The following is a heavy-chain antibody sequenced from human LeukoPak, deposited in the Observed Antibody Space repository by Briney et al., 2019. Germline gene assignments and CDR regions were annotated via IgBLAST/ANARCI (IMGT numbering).Heavy chain of an antibody. V-gene: IGHV4-4*07. Sequence: SETLSLTCTVSSGSISSSYWSRIRQRAGKGLEWIGRIYTSGNTNYNPSLKSRVSMLIDTSKNQFSLKLSSVTAADTAVYYCARGYSSGRDNWFDPWGQGTLVTVSS. CDR1: SGSISSSY. CDR3: ARGYSSGRDNWFDP. CDR2: IYTSGNT. J-gene: IGHJ5*02. D-gene: IGHD6-19*01.